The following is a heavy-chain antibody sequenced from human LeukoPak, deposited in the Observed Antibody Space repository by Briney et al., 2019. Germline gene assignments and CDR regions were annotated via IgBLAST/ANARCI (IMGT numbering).Heavy chain of an antibody. J-gene: IGHJ4*02. Sequence: ASVKVSCKASGYTFTSYYMHWVRQAPGQGLEWMGIINPSGGSTSYAQKFQGRVTMTRDMSTSTVYMELSSLRSEDTAVYYCAKESAPEREWELPKAPHYWGQGTLVTVSS. D-gene: IGHD1-26*01. CDR3: AKESAPEREWELPKAPHY. V-gene: IGHV1-46*01. CDR1: GYTFTSYY. CDR2: INPSGGST.